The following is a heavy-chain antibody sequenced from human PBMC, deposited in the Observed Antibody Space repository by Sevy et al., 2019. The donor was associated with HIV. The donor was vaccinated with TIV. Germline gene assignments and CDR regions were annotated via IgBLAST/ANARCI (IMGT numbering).Heavy chain of an antibody. CDR2: ISDDGSSK. CDR1: GFNFSSYV. Sequence: GGSLRLSCAASGFNFSSYVMHWVRQAPGKGLEWVAVISDDGSSKYYAESVKGRFTISRDNSKNTLYLQISSLRAEDTAVYYCAKESGSYYDFWSGHDAFDIWGQGTMVTVSS. J-gene: IGHJ3*02. D-gene: IGHD3-3*01. V-gene: IGHV3-30*18. CDR3: AKESGSYYDFWSGHDAFDI.